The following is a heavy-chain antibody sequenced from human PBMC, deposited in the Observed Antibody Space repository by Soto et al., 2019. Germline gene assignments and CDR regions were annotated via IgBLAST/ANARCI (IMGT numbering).Heavy chain of an antibody. CDR2: INPYNANT. J-gene: IGHJ4*02. Sequence: ASVKVSCKTSGYTFTNHGINWVRQAPGQGLEWMGWINPYNANTNYAQKLQGRVTMTTDTSTSTAYMDLRSLRSDDTAVYYCARGVGAIQPFDYWGQGTLVTVSS. CDR1: GYTFTNHG. CDR3: ARGVGAIQPFDY. V-gene: IGHV1-18*04. D-gene: IGHD1-26*01.